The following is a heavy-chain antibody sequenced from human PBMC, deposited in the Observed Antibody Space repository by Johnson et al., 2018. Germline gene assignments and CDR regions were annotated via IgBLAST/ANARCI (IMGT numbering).Heavy chain of an antibody. V-gene: IGHV3-30*03. D-gene: IGHD3-16*01. CDR3: AGGKMSSCHAFDI. Sequence: QVQLVESGGGVVQPGRSLRLSCAASGFTFSSYGMHWVRQAPGKGLEWVAVISYDGSNKYYADSVKGRFTISRDNSKNTLYLQMNSLRAEDTAVYYCAGGKMSSCHAFDIWGQGTMVTVSS. J-gene: IGHJ3*02. CDR2: ISYDGSNK. CDR1: GFTFSSYG.